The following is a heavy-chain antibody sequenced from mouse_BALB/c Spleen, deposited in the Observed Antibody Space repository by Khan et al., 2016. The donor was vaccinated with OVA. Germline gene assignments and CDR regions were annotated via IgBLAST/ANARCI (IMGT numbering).Heavy chain of an antibody. CDR2: INTYTGEP. J-gene: IGHJ1*01. CDR3: ARTFTTATSYFDV. V-gene: IGHV9-1*02. D-gene: IGHD1-2*01. Sequence: QIQLVQSGPELKKPGETVKISCKASGYTFTNYGMNWVKQAPGKGLKWMGWINTYTGEPTYADDFKGRFAFSLETSASTAYLQINNLKNEDMATYFCARTFTTATSYFDVLGAGTTVTVSS. CDR1: GYTFTNYG.